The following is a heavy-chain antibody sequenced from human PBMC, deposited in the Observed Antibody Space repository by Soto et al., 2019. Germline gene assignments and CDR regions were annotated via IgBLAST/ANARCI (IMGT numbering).Heavy chain of an antibody. CDR2: MNPNSGNT. CDR3: ARMDFWSGYYYYYYMDV. J-gene: IGHJ6*03. Sequence: ASVKVSCKASGYTFTSYDINWVRQATGQGLEWMGWMNPNSGNTGYAQKLQGRVTMTRNTSISTAYMELSSLRSEDTAVYYCARMDFWSGYYYYYYMDVWGKGTTVTVSS. D-gene: IGHD3-3*01. CDR1: GYTFTSYD. V-gene: IGHV1-8*01.